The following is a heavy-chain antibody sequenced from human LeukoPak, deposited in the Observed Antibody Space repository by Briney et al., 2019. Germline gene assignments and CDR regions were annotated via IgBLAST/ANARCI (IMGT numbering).Heavy chain of an antibody. Sequence: GGSLRLSCAASGFTFSSYAMSWVRQAPGKGLEWVSAISGSGGSTYYADSVKGRFTISRDNSKNTLYLRMNSLRAEDTAVYYCAKDERGSGWYYFDYWGQGTLVTVSS. V-gene: IGHV3-23*01. D-gene: IGHD6-19*01. CDR2: ISGSGGST. J-gene: IGHJ4*02. CDR1: GFTFSSYA. CDR3: AKDERGSGWYYFDY.